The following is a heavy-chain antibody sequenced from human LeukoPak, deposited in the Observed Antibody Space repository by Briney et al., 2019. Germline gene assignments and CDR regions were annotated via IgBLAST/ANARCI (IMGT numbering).Heavy chain of an antibody. CDR2: IYHSGNT. J-gene: IGHJ6*03. CDR1: GYSIRNGLY. V-gene: IGHV4-38-2*02. CDR3: ARDNWNSGYMDV. Sequence: KPSETLSLTCTVSGYSIRNGLYWGWIRQPPGKGLEWIGSIYHSGNTYYNPSLKSRVNISVDTSKNQFSLKLSSVTAADTAVYYCARDNWNSGYMDVWGKGTTVTVSS. D-gene: IGHD1-7*01.